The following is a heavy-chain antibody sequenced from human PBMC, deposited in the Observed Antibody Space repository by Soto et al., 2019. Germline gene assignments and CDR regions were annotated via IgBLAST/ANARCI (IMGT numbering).Heavy chain of an antibody. D-gene: IGHD2-21*02. CDR2: MTGSGGDI. Sequence: PGGSLRLSCAASGFSISRYAMMWVRQAPGKGQEWVAGMTGSGGDIRYADPVRGRFTISKDNSKNTLYLQMSSLRAEDTAIYYCATDAVDGDRLWLVDRWGQGTLVTVSS. CDR3: ATDAVDGDRLWLVDR. V-gene: IGHV3-23*01. CDR1: GFSISRYA. J-gene: IGHJ4*02.